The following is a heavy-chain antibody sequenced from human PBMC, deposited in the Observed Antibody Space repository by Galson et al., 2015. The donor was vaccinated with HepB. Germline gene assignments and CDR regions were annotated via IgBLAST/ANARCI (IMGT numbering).Heavy chain of an antibody. CDR1: GGSISSYY. J-gene: IGHJ4*02. CDR2: IYYSGST. CDR3: ARGVGIAAADGPDNFDY. V-gene: IGHV4-59*01. D-gene: IGHD6-13*01. Sequence: SETLSLTCTVSGGSISSYYWSWIRQPPGKGLEWIGYIYYSGSTNYNPSLKSRVTISVDTSKNQFSLKLSSVTAADTAVYYCARGVGIAAADGPDNFDYWGQGTLVTVSS.